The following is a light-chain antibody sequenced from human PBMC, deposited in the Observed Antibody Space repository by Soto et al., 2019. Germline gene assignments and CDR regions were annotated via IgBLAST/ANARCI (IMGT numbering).Light chain of an antibody. V-gene: IGKV3-20*01. CDR2: GAS. J-gene: IGKJ1*01. CDR1: HSFLYSSNNRNY. Sequence: DIVLTHSPDSLSVSLDERVTISYKHTHSFLYSSNNRNYLAWYQQKPGQAPRLLIYGASNRATGIPDRFSGSGSGTDFTLTISRLEPEDFAVYYCQQYGSSGTFGQGTKVDI. CDR3: QQYGSSGT.